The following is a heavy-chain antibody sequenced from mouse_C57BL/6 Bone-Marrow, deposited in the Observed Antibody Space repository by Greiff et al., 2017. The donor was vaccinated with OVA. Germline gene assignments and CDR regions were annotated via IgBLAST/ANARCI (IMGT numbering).Heavy chain of an antibody. J-gene: IGHJ2*01. CDR3: ARRVYGKKDYFDY. CDR1: GYTFTSYW. Sequence: ASGYTFTSYWMHWVKQRPGQGLEWIGNINPSNGGTNYNEKFKSKATLTVDKSSSTAYMQLSSLTSEDSAVYYCARRVYGKKDYFDYWGQGTTLTVSS. V-gene: IGHV1-53*01. D-gene: IGHD2-1*01. CDR2: INPSNGGT.